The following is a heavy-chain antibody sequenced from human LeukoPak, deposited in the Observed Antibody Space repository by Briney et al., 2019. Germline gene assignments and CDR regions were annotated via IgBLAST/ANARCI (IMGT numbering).Heavy chain of an antibody. D-gene: IGHD6-19*01. CDR1: GFTFSSYR. Sequence: GGSLRLSCAASGFTFSSYRMNWVRQAPGKGLEWVSSISSRSSYIYYADSLKGRFTISRDNSKNTLYLQMNSLRAEDTAVYYCAKKIAVAGTLRGFDYWGQGTLVTVSS. J-gene: IGHJ4*02. CDR3: AKKIAVAGTLRGFDY. CDR2: ISSRSSYI. V-gene: IGHV3-21*04.